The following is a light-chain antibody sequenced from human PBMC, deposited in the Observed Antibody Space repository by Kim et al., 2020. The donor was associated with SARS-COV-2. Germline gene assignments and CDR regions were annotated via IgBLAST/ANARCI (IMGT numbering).Light chain of an antibody. CDR3: QQTYSTPLT. CDR1: QDIGTN. Sequence: DIQMTQSPSSLSASVGDRVAITCRASQDIGTNLNWFQQKPGKAPKLLMYVASTLQSGVPSRFTGGGTGTDFTLTIRNLQPEDFATYYCQQTYSTPLTFGGGTKVDIK. V-gene: IGKV1-39*01. J-gene: IGKJ4*01. CDR2: VAS.